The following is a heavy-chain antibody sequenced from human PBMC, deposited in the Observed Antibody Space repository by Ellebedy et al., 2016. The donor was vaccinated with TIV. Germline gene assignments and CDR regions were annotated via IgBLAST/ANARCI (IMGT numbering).Heavy chain of an antibody. V-gene: IGHV1-69*10. J-gene: IGHJ4*02. D-gene: IGHD4-23*01. CDR2: IIPILAKA. CDR1: GDIFSSYG. CDR3: ARVGNYYGGSPSYYFDY. Sequence: AASVKVSCKASGDIFSSYGISWVRQAPGQGLEWMGGIIPILAKANYAQRFQGRVTNTADESTYTAYMELSSLRSEDTAVYYCARVGNYYGGSPSYYFDYWGQGTLVTVSS.